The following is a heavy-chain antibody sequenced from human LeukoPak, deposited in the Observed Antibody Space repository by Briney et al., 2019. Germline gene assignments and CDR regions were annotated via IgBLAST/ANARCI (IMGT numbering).Heavy chain of an antibody. D-gene: IGHD6-6*01. CDR1: GFTFSSYA. CDR2: ISGSGGST. J-gene: IGHJ4*02. V-gene: IGHV3-23*01. Sequence: GGSLRLSCAASGFTFSSYAMSWVRQAPGKGLEWVSAISGSGGSTYYADSVKGRFTISRDNSKNTLYLQMNSLRAEDTAVYYCAKRVEYSSSSGGYFDYWGQGTLVTVSS. CDR3: AKRVEYSSSSGGYFDY.